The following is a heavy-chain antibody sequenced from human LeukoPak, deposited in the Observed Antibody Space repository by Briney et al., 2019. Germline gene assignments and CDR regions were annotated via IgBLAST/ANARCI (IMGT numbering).Heavy chain of an antibody. V-gene: IGHV4-59*01. J-gene: IGHJ6*03. Sequence: SETLSLTCAVSGGSISSYYWSWIRQPPGKGLEWIGYIYYSGSTNYNPSLKSRVTISVDTSKNQFSLKLSSVTAADTAVYYCARTSGGYSYGVYYYYYYYMDVWGKGTTVTISS. D-gene: IGHD5-18*01. CDR1: GGSISSYY. CDR3: ARTSGGYSYGVYYYYYYYMDV. CDR2: IYYSGST.